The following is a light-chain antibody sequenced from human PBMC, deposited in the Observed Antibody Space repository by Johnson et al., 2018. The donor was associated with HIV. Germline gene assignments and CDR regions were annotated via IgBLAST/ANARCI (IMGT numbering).Light chain of an antibody. J-gene: IGLJ1*01. CDR1: SSNIGNNY. Sequence: QSVLTQPPSVSAAPGQKVTISCSGSSSNIGNNYVSWYQQFPGAAPKLLIYENNKRPSGIPDRFSGSKSGTSATLGITGLLTGDEADYYCGTWDSSLSAHVVGTVTKVTGL. CDR2: ENN. V-gene: IGLV1-51*02. CDR3: GTWDSSLSAHV.